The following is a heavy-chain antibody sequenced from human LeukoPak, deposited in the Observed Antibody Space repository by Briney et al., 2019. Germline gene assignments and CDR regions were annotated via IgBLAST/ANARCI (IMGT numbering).Heavy chain of an antibody. V-gene: IGHV4-4*07. Sequence: PSYTLSLPCPVSGGSISSYYWSWIRQPAGKGLEWIGRINTSGSRNYNPSLRSRVTMSVDTSKNQFSLNLSSVTAADTAVYYCAREGGGPRWLDPWGQGTLVTVSS. CDR1: GGSISSYY. J-gene: IGHJ5*02. CDR3: AREGGGPRWLDP. D-gene: IGHD6-25*01. CDR2: INTSGSR.